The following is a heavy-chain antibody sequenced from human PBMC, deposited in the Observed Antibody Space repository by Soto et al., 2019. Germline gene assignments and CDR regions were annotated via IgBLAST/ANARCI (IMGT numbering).Heavy chain of an antibody. CDR3: AREITAYWYFDL. Sequence: QVQLVQSGAEVKKPGASVKVSCKASGYTFTSYDINWVRQATGQGLEWMGWMNPNSGNTGYAQKGQDRVTMTRNTSISTAYMELSSLRSEDTAVYYCAREITAYWYFDLWGRGTLVTVSS. V-gene: IGHV1-8*01. J-gene: IGHJ2*01. CDR2: MNPNSGNT. D-gene: IGHD3-16*01. CDR1: GYTFTSYD.